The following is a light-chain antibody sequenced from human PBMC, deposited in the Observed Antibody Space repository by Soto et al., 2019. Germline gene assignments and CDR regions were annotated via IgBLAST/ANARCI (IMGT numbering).Light chain of an antibody. Sequence: EFVCTQSPDTRSLSQGERATLCCGTSQTVNSRFLAWYQQKPGQAPRLLIYGASTRATGIPARCSGSGAGTEFTLTISSMQSEDVAVYYCQQYNNWARTFGQGTKVDIK. V-gene: IGKV3-15*01. CDR1: QTVNSRF. J-gene: IGKJ1*01. CDR3: QQYNNWART. CDR2: GAS.